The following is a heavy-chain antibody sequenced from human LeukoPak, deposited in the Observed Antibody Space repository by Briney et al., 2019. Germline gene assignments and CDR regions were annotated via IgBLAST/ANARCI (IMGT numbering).Heavy chain of an antibody. CDR3: ARGFRYYYYGMDV. CDR1: GYSIGSGYY. CDR2: IYHSGST. V-gene: IGHV4-38-2*01. J-gene: IGHJ6*04. Sequence: PSETLSLTRAVSGYSIGSGYYWGWVRPPPGKGLEWIGSIYHSGSTYYNPSLKSRVTISVNTSNNHFSLKLSSVTAANTVEYYCARGFRYYYYGMDVWGKGTTVTVSS.